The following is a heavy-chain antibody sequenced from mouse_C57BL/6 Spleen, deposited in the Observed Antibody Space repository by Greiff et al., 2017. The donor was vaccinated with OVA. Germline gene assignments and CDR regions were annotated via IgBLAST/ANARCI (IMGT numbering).Heavy chain of an antibody. CDR2: IYPGDGDT. Sequence: VQLVESGPELVKPGASVKISCKASGYAFSSSWMNWVKQRPGKGLEWIGRIYPGDGDTNYNGKFKGKATLTADKSSSTAYMQLSSLTSEDSAVYFCARWAVVPFDYWGQGTTLTVSS. V-gene: IGHV1-82*01. D-gene: IGHD1-1*01. CDR1: GYAFSSSW. J-gene: IGHJ2*01. CDR3: ARWAVVPFDY.